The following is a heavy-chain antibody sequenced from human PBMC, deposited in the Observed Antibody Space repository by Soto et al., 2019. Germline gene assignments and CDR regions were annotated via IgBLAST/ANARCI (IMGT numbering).Heavy chain of an antibody. CDR2: INHSGST. Sequence: SETLSLTCAVYGGSFSGYYWSWIRQPPGKGLEWIGEINHSGSTNYNPSLKSRVTISVDTSKNQFSLKLSSVTVADTAVYYCARGKYYGSGSYYNPLYYYYYMDVWGKGTTVTVSS. V-gene: IGHV4-34*01. CDR1: GGSFSGYY. J-gene: IGHJ6*03. CDR3: ARGKYYGSGSYYNPLYYYYYMDV. D-gene: IGHD3-10*01.